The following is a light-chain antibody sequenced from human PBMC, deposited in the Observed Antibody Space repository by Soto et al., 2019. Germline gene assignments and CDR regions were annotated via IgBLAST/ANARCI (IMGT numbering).Light chain of an antibody. Sequence: QSALTQPASVSGSRGQSITISCTGTSSDVGGYNYVSWYQQLPGKAPKLMIYDVSNRPSGVSNRFSGSKSGNTASLTISGLQSEDEGDYYCSSYTSSSTVVFGGGTKLTVL. CDR1: SSDVGGYNY. V-gene: IGLV2-14*01. CDR3: SSYTSSSTVV. CDR2: DVS. J-gene: IGLJ2*01.